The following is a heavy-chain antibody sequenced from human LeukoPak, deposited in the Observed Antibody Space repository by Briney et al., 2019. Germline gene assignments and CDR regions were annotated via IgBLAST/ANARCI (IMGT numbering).Heavy chain of an antibody. D-gene: IGHD3-16*01. V-gene: IGHV1-2*02. CDR3: ARGPGNYEAYFDY. CDR1: GYTFTGYY. J-gene: IGHJ4*02. CDR2: INPNSGGT. Sequence: ASVKVSCKASGYTFTGYYMHWVRQAPGQGLEWMGWINPNSGGTNYAQKFQGRVTMTRDTSISTAYMELSRLRSDDTAVYYCARGPGNYEAYFDYWGQGTLVTVSS.